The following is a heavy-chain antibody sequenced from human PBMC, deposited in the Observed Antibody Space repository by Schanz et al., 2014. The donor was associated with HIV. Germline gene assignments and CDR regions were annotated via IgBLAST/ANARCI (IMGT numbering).Heavy chain of an antibody. J-gene: IGHJ4*02. CDR1: GGSIDNYY. Sequence: QVQLQESGPGLVNPSETLSLSCTVSGGSIDNYYWSWIRQPAGKGLEYIGRIYPSGITNYNPSVKSRITMAGDASKTQSSLNLRSVTAADTAVYYCARADGLWEAHSYWGQGTLVTVSS. CDR3: ARADGLWEAHSY. V-gene: IGHV4-4*07. D-gene: IGHD1-26*01. CDR2: IYPSGIT.